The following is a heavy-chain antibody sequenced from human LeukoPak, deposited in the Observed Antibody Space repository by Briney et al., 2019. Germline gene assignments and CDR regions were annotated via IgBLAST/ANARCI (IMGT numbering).Heavy chain of an antibody. CDR3: VRGVGVSRFNYFDP. D-gene: IGHD6-13*01. CDR2: ISGSGGGT. CDR1: GFTFSSYA. Sequence: PGGSLRLSCAASGFTFSSYAMSWVRQGPGKGLEWVSSISGSGGGTYYADSVKGRFTISRDNSKNTLFLQMNSLRDDDTAVYYCVRGVGVSRFNYFDPWGQGTLVIVSS. J-gene: IGHJ5*02. V-gene: IGHV3-23*01.